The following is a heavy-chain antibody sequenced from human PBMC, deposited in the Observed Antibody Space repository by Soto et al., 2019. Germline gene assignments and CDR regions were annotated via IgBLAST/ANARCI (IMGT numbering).Heavy chain of an antibody. V-gene: IGHV1-69*13. J-gene: IGHJ5*02. CDR2: IIPIFGTA. D-gene: IGHD6-13*01. Sequence: ASVKVSCKASGGTFSSYAISWVRQAPGQGLEWMGGIIPIFGTANYAQKFQGRVTITADESTSTAYMELSSLRSEDTAVYYCARGKSPHSSSWYFPGDPWFDPWGQGTLVTVSS. CDR3: ARGKSPHSSSWYFPGDPWFDP. CDR1: GGTFSSYA.